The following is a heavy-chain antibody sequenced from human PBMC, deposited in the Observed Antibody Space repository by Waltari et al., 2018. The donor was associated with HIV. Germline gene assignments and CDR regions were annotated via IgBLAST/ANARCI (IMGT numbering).Heavy chain of an antibody. CDR1: GFTFSNAW. CDR3: TTDEGESFDY. CDR2: IKRKTDGGTT. J-gene: IGHJ4*02. D-gene: IGHD3-10*01. V-gene: IGHV3-15*01. Sequence: EVQLVESGGGLVKPGGSLRLSCAASGFTFSNAWMSWVRQAPGKGLEWVGRIKRKTDGGTTYYAAPVKGRFTISRDDSKNTLYLQMNSLKTEDTAVYYCTTDEGESFDYWGQGTLVTVSS.